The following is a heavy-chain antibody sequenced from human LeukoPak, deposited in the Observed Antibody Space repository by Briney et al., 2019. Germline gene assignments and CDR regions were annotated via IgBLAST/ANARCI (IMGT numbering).Heavy chain of an antibody. CDR2: ISSSSSYI. CDR3: ASVTPQRPDCSSTSCFGDAFDI. J-gene: IGHJ3*02. V-gene: IGHV3-21*01. Sequence: GGSLRLSCAASGFTFSTYSMNWVRQAPGKGLEWVSSISSSSSYIYYADSVKGRFTISRDNAKNSLSLQMNSLRAEDTAVYYCASVTPQRPDCSSTSCFGDAFDIWGQGTMVTVSS. D-gene: IGHD2-2*01. CDR1: GFTFSTYS.